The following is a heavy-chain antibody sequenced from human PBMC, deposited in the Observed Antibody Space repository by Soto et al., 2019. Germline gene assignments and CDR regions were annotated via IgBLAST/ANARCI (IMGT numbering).Heavy chain of an antibody. J-gene: IGHJ6*02. CDR1: GYTFTSYG. CDR2: ISAYNGNT. D-gene: IGHD3-10*01. V-gene: IGHV1-18*01. Sequence: ASVKVSCKASGYTFTSYGISWVRQAPGQGLEWMGWISAYNGNTNYAQKLQGRVTMTTDTSTSTAYMELRSLRSDDTAVYYCAREYYGSEWHYYYGMDVWGQGTTVTVSS. CDR3: AREYYGSEWHYYYGMDV.